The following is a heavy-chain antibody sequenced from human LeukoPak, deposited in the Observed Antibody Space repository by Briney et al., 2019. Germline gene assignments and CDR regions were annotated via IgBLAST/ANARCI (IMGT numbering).Heavy chain of an antibody. Sequence: GGSLRLSCAASGFTFSSYAMSWVRQAPGKGLEWVSAISGSGGSTYYADSVKGRFTISRDNSKNTLYLQMNSLRAEDTAVYYCAKDRLSGSYGEAFHYWGQGTLVTVSS. CDR2: ISGSGGST. V-gene: IGHV3-23*01. CDR1: GFTFSSYA. CDR3: AKDRLSGSYGEAFHY. D-gene: IGHD1-26*01. J-gene: IGHJ4*02.